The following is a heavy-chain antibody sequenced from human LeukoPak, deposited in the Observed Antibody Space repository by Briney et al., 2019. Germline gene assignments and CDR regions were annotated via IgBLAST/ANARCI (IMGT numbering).Heavy chain of an antibody. CDR1: GGSISSGGYS. D-gene: IGHD6-19*01. CDR2: IYHSGST. CDR3: ARMGVGWYSSGSTHSGYFDY. J-gene: IGHJ4*02. V-gene: IGHV4-30-2*01. Sequence: PSETLSLTCAVSGGSISSGGYSWSWIRQPSGKGLEWIGYIYHSGSTYYNPSPKSRVTISVDTSKNQFSLKLSSVTAADTAVYYCARMGVGWYSSGSTHSGYFDYWGQGTLVTVSS.